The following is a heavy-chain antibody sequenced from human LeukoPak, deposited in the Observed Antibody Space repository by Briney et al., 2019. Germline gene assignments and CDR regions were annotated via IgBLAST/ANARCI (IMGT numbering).Heavy chain of an antibody. J-gene: IGHJ4*02. CDR2: ISSSSSYI. CDR1: GFTFSSYS. Sequence: PGGSLRLPCAASGFTFSSYSMNWVRQAPGKGLEWVSSISSSSSYIYYADSVKGRFTISRDNAKNSLYLQMNSLRAEDTAVYYCARDPDRSWYLDYWGQGTLVTVSS. D-gene: IGHD6-13*01. V-gene: IGHV3-21*01. CDR3: ARDPDRSWYLDY.